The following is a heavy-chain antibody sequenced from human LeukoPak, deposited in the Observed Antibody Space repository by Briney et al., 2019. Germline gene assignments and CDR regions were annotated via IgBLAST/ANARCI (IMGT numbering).Heavy chain of an antibody. V-gene: IGHV3-21*01. CDR1: GFTFSTYS. J-gene: IGHJ3*02. CDR2: ISSSSYI. CDR3: AREKASTVTYDTFDI. Sequence: SGGSLRLSCAGSGFTFSTYSKNGVPQAPGKGLEWGSSISSSSYIYYADSVKGRFTISRDNAKNSLYLQMNSLRAEDAAVYYCAREKASTVTYDTFDIWGQGTMVTVSS. D-gene: IGHD4-17*01.